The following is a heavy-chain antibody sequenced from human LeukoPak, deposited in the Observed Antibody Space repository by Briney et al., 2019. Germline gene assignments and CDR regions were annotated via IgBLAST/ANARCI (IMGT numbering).Heavy chain of an antibody. J-gene: IGHJ4*02. V-gene: IGHV6-1*01. D-gene: IGHD3-10*01. CDR3: ARTRGYFDY. CDR1: GCSVFNNRSS. CDR2: TYYRSKWHN. Sequence: QNLPLTCAICGCSVFNNRSSWLWPPQSTSRGVEWLGRTYYRSKWHNNYALSVKSRITINPDTSKNQFSLQLNSVTPEDTAVYYCARTRGYFDYWGQGTLVTVSS.